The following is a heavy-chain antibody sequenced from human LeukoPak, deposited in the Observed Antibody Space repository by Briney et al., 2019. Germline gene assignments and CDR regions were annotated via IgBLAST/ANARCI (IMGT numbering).Heavy chain of an antibody. CDR1: GGAISSYY. CDR3: ARHSVTYYYDSSGYYARRHQYYYYYYMDV. Sequence: SETQSLNCSVSGGAISSYYDLGIRRPPGKGLEWIGYIYTSGITNYNPSLKSRVTISVDTSKSQFSLKLSYVTAADTAVYYCARHSVTYYYDSSGYYARRHQYYYYYYMDVWGKGTTVTVSS. V-gene: IGHV4-4*09. CDR2: IYTSGIT. J-gene: IGHJ6*03. D-gene: IGHD3-22*01.